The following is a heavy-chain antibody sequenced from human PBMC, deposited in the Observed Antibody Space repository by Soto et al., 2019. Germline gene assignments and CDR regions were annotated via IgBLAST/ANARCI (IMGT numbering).Heavy chain of an antibody. CDR2: IYHAGSP. CDR1: GGSVFSSSW. CDR3: ARGSSFRGDFDI. J-gene: IGHJ3*02. D-gene: IGHD2-21*01. Sequence: SETLSLTCGVSGGSVFSSSWCTWLRQSPGKGLEWIGEIYHAGSPNYNPSFQSRVTILLDKSKNNFSLRLTSVTAADAATYYCARGSSFRGDFDIWGQGTTVTVSS. V-gene: IGHV4-4*02.